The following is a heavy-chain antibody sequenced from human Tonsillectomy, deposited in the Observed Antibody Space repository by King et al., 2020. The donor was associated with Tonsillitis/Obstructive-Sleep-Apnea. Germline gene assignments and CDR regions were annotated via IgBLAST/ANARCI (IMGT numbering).Heavy chain of an antibody. CDR2: IYYSGST. CDR1: GGSVSSGSYY. CDR3: ARDRLVVGPTDY. D-gene: IGHD2-15*01. J-gene: IGHJ4*02. V-gene: IGHV4-61*01. Sequence: PLQESGPGLVKPSETLSLTCTVSGGSVSSGSYYWRWIRQPPGKGLEWIGYIYYSGSTNYNPSLKSRVTISVDTSKNQFSLKLSSVTAADTAVYYCARDRLVVGPTDYWGQGTLVTVSS.